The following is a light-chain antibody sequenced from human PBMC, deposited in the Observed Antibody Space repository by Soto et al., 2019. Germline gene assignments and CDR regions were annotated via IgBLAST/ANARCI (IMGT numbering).Light chain of an antibody. CDR3: QHYKGYSRT. V-gene: IGKV1-39*01. J-gene: IGKJ1*01. Sequence: DIHMTQSPSSLSASVGDRFTITCRASQSISSYLNWYQQKPGKAPKLLIYAASSLQSGVPSRFSGSGSGTEFTLTISSLQPDDFETYYCQHYKGYSRTFGQGTKVDNK. CDR1: QSISSY. CDR2: AAS.